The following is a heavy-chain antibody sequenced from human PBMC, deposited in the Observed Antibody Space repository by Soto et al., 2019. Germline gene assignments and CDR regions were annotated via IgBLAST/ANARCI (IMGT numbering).Heavy chain of an antibody. CDR2: TSSIGST. V-gene: IGHV4-30-4*01. CDR1: GGSISSGDYF. Sequence: QVQLQESGPGLVKPSQTLSLTCTVSGGSISSGDYFWSWIRQSPGKGWEGIGYTSSIGSTYYNPSLKSRVSVSRDTSKNQFSLKLSSVTTTDTAVYYCARGLVIRPYYYHGMDVWGQGTTVTVSS. CDR3: ARGLVIRPYYYHGMDV. J-gene: IGHJ6*02. D-gene: IGHD3-9*01.